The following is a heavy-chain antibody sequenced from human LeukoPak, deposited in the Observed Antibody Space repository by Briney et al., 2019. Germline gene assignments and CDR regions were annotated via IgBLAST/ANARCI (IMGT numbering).Heavy chain of an antibody. CDR1: GFTFSSYA. V-gene: IGHV3-23*01. D-gene: IGHD1-26*01. CDR2: IVSSGGST. CDR3: AKRDGSGHHYYMDV. Sequence: GGSLRLSCAASGFTFSSYAMSWVRQAPGQGLEWVSSIVSSGGSTYYADPVKGRFTISRDNSRNTLYLQMHSLRAGDTAVYYCAKRDGSGHHYYMDVWGKGTTVTVSS. J-gene: IGHJ6*03.